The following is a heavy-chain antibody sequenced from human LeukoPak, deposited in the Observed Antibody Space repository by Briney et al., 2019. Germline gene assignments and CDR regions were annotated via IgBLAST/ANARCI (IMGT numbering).Heavy chain of an antibody. J-gene: IGHJ3*01. D-gene: IGHD3-10*01. CDR3: AKDRHGFGRWFGELSGGMDV. Sequence: GSLRLSCAASGFTFSSYGMHWVRQAPGKGLEWVAVISYDGSNKYYADSVKGRFTISRDNSKNTLYLQMNSLRAEDTAVYYCAKDRHGFGRWFGELSGGMDVWGQGTMVTVSS. CDR2: ISYDGSNK. CDR1: GFTFSSYG. V-gene: IGHV3-30*18.